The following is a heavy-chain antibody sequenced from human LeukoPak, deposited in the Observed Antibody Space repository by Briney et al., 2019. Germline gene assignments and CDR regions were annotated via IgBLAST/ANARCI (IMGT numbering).Heavy chain of an antibody. CDR3: ATDFWSGTNIIDY. D-gene: IGHD3-3*01. CDR1: GYSISSGYY. Sequence: SETLSLTCTVSGYSISSGYYWGWIRQPPGKGLEWIGNIYHNGSTDYNPSLKSRVTISVDTSKNQFSLKLSSVTAADTAVYYCATDFWSGTNIIDYWGQGTLVAVSS. CDR2: IYHNGST. V-gene: IGHV4-38-2*02. J-gene: IGHJ4*02.